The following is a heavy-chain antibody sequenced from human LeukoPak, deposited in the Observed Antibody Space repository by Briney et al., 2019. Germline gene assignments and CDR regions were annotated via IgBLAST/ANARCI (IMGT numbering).Heavy chain of an antibody. CDR2: IKHDGSGK. CDR3: ARVGTAEGTLEDY. CDR1: GFTFSTYW. V-gene: IGHV3-7*04. J-gene: IGHJ4*02. Sequence: GGSLRLSCAASGFTFSTYWMSWVRQPPGKGLEWVANIKHDGSGKYYVDSVKGRFAISRDNAKNSLYLQMNSLRAEDTAVYYCARVGTAEGTLEDYWGQGTLVTVSS. D-gene: IGHD6-13*01.